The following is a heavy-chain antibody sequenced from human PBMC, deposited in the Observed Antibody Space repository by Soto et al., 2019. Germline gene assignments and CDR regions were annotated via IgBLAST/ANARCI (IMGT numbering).Heavy chain of an antibody. J-gene: IGHJ4*02. Sequence: PSETLSLTCTVSGGSVISDYYYWCWIRQPPGKGLEWIGCVYHSGSTNYNPSLKSRVTISVDTSKSQFSLKLSSVIAADTAVYYCARGPGASGTYHYYFDYWGPGTLVTVSS. D-gene: IGHD3-10*01. CDR2: VYHSGST. CDR1: GGSVISDYYY. CDR3: ARGPGASGTYHYYFDY. V-gene: IGHV4-61*01.